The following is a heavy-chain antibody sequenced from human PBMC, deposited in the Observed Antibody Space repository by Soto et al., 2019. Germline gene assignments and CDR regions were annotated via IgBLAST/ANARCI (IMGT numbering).Heavy chain of an antibody. CDR1: GGTFSSYA. CDR3: ARELGRSIAARLGRYYYYGMDV. J-gene: IGHJ6*02. CDR2: IIPIFGTA. D-gene: IGHD6-6*01. V-gene: IGHV1-69*13. Sequence: ASVKVSCKASGGTFSSYAISWVRQAPGQGLEWMGGIIPIFGTANYAQKFQGRVTITADESTSTAYMELSSLRSEDTAVYYCARELGRSIAARLGRYYYYGMDVWGQGTTVTVSS.